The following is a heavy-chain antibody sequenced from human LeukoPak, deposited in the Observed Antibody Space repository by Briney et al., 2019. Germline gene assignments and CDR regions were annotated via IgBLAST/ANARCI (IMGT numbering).Heavy chain of an antibody. J-gene: IGHJ6*03. D-gene: IGHD6-19*01. V-gene: IGHV4-59*01. CDR1: GGSISSYY. CDR3: ARTTAGYSRGWYPDQAYYYYMDV. CDR2: IYYSGGT. Sequence: PSETLSLTCTVSGGSISSYYWSWIRQPPGKGLEWIGYIYYSGGTNYNPSLKSRVTISVDTSKNQFSLKLSSLTAADTAVYYCARTTAGYSRGWYPDQAYYYYMDVWGKGTTVTISS.